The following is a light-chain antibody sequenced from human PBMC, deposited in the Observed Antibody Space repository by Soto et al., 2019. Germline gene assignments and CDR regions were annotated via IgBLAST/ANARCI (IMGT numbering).Light chain of an antibody. J-gene: IGKJ1*01. Sequence: DIQMTQSPSSLSASVGDRVTITCRASQGISTYLNWYQQKPGKAPKVLIYAASSLQSGVPSRVSGSGSGTDFTLTISSLQPEDFATYYCQQTYSTPRTFGQGTKVDIK. V-gene: IGKV1-39*01. CDR3: QQTYSTPRT. CDR2: AAS. CDR1: QGISTY.